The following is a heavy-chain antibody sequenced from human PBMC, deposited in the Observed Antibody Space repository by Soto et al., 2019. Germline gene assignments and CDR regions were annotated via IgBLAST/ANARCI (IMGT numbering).Heavy chain of an antibody. CDR1: GGSISSGGYY. CDR2: IYYSGST. CDR3: ATAHYYGSGSFDY. Sequence: SETLSLTCTVSGGSISSGGYYWSWIRQHPGKGLEWIGYIYYSGSTYYNPSLKSRVTISVDTSKNQFSLKLSSVAAADTAVYYCATAHYYGSGSFDYWGQGTLVTVSS. V-gene: IGHV4-31*03. J-gene: IGHJ4*02. D-gene: IGHD3-10*01.